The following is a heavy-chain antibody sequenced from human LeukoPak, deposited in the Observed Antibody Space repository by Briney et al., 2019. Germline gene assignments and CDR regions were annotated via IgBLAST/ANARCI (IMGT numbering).Heavy chain of an antibody. V-gene: IGHV3-23*01. D-gene: IGHD6-19*01. CDR2: ISGSGGST. CDR1: GFTFSSYA. Sequence: GGSLRLSCAASGFTFSSYAMSWVRQAPGKGLEWVSSISGSGGSTYYADSVKGRFTISGDNSKNTLYLQMNSLRVEDTAVYYCAKGLSSGWNLKGSDYWGQGPWSPSPQ. CDR3: AKGLSSGWNLKGSDY. J-gene: IGHJ4*02.